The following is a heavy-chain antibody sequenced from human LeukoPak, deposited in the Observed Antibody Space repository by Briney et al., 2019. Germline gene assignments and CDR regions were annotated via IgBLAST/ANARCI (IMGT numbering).Heavy chain of an antibody. CDR3: ARLEWGAYYYMDV. J-gene: IGHJ6*03. CDR1: GGSISSSSYY. V-gene: IGHV4-39*01. CDR2: IYHSGST. D-gene: IGHD1-26*01. Sequence: SETLSLTCTVSGGSISSSSYYWGWIRQPPGKGLEWIGSIYHSGSTYYNPSLKSRVTISVDTSKNQFSLKLSSVTAADTAVYYCARLEWGAYYYMDVWGKGTTVTISS.